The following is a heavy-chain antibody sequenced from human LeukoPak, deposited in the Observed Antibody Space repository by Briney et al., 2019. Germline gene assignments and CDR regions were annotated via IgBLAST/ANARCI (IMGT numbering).Heavy chain of an antibody. Sequence: GGSLRLSCAASGFTFSSCGMSWVRQAPGKGLEWVSYISSSSSTIYYADSVKGRFTISRDNAKNSLYLQMNSLRAEDTAVYYCARGTYYGSGSYIYYYYYMDVWGKGTTVTVSS. J-gene: IGHJ6*03. D-gene: IGHD3-10*01. CDR1: GFTFSSCG. V-gene: IGHV3-48*01. CDR2: ISSSSSTI. CDR3: ARGTYYGSGSYIYYYYYMDV.